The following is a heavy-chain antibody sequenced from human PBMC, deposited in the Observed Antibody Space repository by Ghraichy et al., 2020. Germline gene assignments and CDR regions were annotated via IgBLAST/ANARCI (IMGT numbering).Heavy chain of an antibody. D-gene: IGHD2-21*01. CDR1: GFTFSSYA. J-gene: IGHJ3*02. V-gene: IGHV3-30*04. CDR3: ARGALAYCGGDCYSDAFDI. Sequence: GESLNISCAASGFTFSSYAMHWVRQAPGKGLEWVAVISYDGSNKYYADSVKGRFTISRDNSKNTLYLQMNSLRAEDTAVYYCARGALAYCGGDCYSDAFDIWGQGTMVTVSS. CDR2: ISYDGSNK.